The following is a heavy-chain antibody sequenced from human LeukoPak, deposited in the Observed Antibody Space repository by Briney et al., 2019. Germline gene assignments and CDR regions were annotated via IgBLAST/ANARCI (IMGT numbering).Heavy chain of an antibody. Sequence: SETLSHTCAVYGGSFSGYFWSWIRQAPGKGLEWIGEINHSGSTNYNPSLKSRVTISVDTSKKQFSLKLSSVTAADTAVYYCARGLQAYSSSWYALVNWFDPWGQGTLVTVSS. CDR3: ARGLQAYSSSWYALVNWFDP. D-gene: IGHD6-13*01. CDR2: INHSGST. V-gene: IGHV4-34*01. CDR1: GGSFSGYF. J-gene: IGHJ5*02.